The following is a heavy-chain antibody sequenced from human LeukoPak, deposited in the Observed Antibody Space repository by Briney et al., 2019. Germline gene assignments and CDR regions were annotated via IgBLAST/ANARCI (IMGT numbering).Heavy chain of an antibody. D-gene: IGHD2-2*01. J-gene: IGHJ3*02. CDR1: GGFLTTHY. V-gene: IGHV4-4*07. CDR2: VHSTGST. Sequence: SETLSLTCTVSGGFLTTHYWAWVRQPAGRGLEWIGRVHSTGSTSYSPYFESRVSMSVDTPKNQLSLRLTSVTVADSAMYYCARYCNSASCSDFKGAFDIWGHGTMVTVSS. CDR3: ARYCNSASCSDFKGAFDI.